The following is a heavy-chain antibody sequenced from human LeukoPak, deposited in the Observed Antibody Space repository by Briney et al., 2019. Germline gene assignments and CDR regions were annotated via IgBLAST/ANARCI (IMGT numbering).Heavy chain of an antibody. V-gene: IGHV4-61*08. CDR3: ARDRLAVAEYGMDV. J-gene: IGHJ6*02. D-gene: IGHD6-19*01. CDR1: GGSISSGGYY. CDR2: IYYSGST. Sequence: PSETLSLTCTVSGGSISSGGYYWSWTRQHPGKGLEWIGYIYYSGSTNYNPSLKSRVTISVDTSKNQFSLKLSSVTAADTAVYYCARDRLAVAEYGMDVWGQGTTVTVSS.